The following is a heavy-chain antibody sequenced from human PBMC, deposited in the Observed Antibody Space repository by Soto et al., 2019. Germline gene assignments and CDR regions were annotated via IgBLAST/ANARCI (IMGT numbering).Heavy chain of an antibody. J-gene: IGHJ4*02. D-gene: IGHD5-18*01. CDR1: GFTFSDHY. CDR3: AREQTSAMVNFDD. V-gene: IGHV3-72*01. CDR2: TRNKANSYTT. Sequence: GGSLRLSCAASGFTFSDHYMDWARQAPGKGLEWVGRTRNKANSYTTDYAASAKGRFTISRDDSKNSLYLQMNSLKTEDTAVYYCAREQTSAMVNFDDWGQGTLVTVAS.